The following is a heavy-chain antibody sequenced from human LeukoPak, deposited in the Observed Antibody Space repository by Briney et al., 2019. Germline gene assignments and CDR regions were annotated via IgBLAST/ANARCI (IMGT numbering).Heavy chain of an antibody. CDR3: AKGGYYGSGSPYYYYMDV. Sequence: GGSLRLSCAGSGFSFSSYGMHWVRQAPGKGLEWVAFIRYDGSNKYYADSVKGRFTISRGNSKNTLYLQMNSLRAEDTAVYYCAKGGYYGSGSPYYYYMDVWGKGTTVTISS. J-gene: IGHJ6*03. D-gene: IGHD3-10*01. CDR1: GFSFSSYG. V-gene: IGHV3-30*02. CDR2: IRYDGSNK.